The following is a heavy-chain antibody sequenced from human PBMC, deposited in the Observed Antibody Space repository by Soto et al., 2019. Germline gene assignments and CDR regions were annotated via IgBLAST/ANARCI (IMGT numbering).Heavy chain of an antibody. CDR1: GGSISSYY. V-gene: IGHV4-59*01. D-gene: IGHD3-10*01. CDR2: IYYSGST. J-gene: IGHJ5*02. CDR3: ARSSWFGELLGFDP. Sequence: QVQLQESGPGLVKPSETLSLTCTVSGGSISSYYWSWIRQPPGKGLEWIGYIYYSGSTNYNPYLKSRVTISVDTSKNQFSLKLSSVTAADTAVYYCARSSWFGELLGFDPWGQGTLVTVSS.